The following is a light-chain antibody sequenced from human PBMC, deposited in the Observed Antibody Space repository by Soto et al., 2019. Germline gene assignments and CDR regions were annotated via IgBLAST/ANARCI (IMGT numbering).Light chain of an antibody. CDR2: DVS. Sequence: QSALTQPRSVSGSPGQSVTISCTGTSSDVGGYNFVSWYQHHPGKAPKLMIYDVSKRPSGVPDRFSGSKSGNTASLTISGLQAEDEADYYCCSYAGIYTWVFGGGTQLTAL. CDR1: SSDVGGYNF. J-gene: IGLJ2*01. CDR3: CSYAGIYTWV. V-gene: IGLV2-11*01.